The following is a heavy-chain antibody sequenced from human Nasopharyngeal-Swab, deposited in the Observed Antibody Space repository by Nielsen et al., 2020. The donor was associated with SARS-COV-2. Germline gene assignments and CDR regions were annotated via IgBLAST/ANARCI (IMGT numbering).Heavy chain of an antibody. CDR2: IYYSGST. D-gene: IGHD3-9*01. V-gene: IGHV4-59*01. Sequence: SETLSLTCTVSGVSISSYYWSWIRQPPGKGLEWIGYIYYSGSTNYNPSLKSRVTISVDTSKNQFSLKLSSVTAADTAVYYCARVGVLRYFDNWFDPWGQGTLVTVSS. J-gene: IGHJ5*02. CDR3: ARVGVLRYFDNWFDP. CDR1: GVSISSYY.